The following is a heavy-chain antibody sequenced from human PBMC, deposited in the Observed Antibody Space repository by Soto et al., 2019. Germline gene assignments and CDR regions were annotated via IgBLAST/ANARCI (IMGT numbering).Heavy chain of an antibody. Sequence: QVQLQESGPGLVKPSETLSLTCTVSGGSVSSGSYYWSWIRQPPGKGLEWIGYIYYSGSTNYNPSLKSRVTISVDTSKNQFSLKLSSVTAADTAVYYCARDMSVAAAGTEGMDVWGQGTTVTVSS. V-gene: IGHV4-61*01. CDR1: GGSVSSGSYY. J-gene: IGHJ6*02. D-gene: IGHD6-13*01. CDR3: ARDMSVAAAGTEGMDV. CDR2: IYYSGST.